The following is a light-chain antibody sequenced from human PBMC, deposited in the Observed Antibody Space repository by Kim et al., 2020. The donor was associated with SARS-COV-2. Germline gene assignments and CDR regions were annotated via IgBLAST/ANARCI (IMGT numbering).Light chain of an antibody. Sequence: QSALTQPRSVSGSPGQSVAISCTGTSSDVGDYDYVSWYQQHPGKAPKLIIYDVSKRPSGVPDRFSGSKSGNTASLTISGLQAEDEADYYCCSYAGYYTLLFGGGTQLTVL. CDR3: CSYAGYYTLL. CDR2: DVS. V-gene: IGLV2-11*01. CDR1: SSDVGDYDY. J-gene: IGLJ2*01.